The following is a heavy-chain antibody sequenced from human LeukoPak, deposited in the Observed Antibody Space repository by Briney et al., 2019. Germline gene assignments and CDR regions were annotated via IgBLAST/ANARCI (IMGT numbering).Heavy chain of an antibody. CDR3: ARVPHAMVRGVIITEFYFDY. V-gene: IGHV3-21*01. CDR2: ISSSSNYI. CDR1: GLTFSSYS. J-gene: IGHJ4*02. Sequence: NSGRSLRLSCAASGLTFSSYSMNWVRQAPGKGLEWVSSISSSSNYIYYADSVNGRFTISRENAKNSLYLQMNSLRAEDKVVYYCARVPHAMVRGVIITEFYFDYWGQGTLVTVSS. D-gene: IGHD3-10*01.